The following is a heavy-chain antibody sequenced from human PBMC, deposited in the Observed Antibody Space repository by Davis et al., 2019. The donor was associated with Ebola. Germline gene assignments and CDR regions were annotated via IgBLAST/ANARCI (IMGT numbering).Heavy chain of an antibody. CDR1: GGTFRTSA. V-gene: IGHV1-69*13. CDR3: ARTLEFTSGELYRRYGMDV. Sequence: SVKVSCKASGGTFRTSAISWVRQAPGQGLEWMGGIIPMFGTPNYAQKFHGRVTITAEEFTSTVYMELSSLRSEDTAVDYCARTLEFTSGELYRRYGMDVWGQGTTVSVSS. J-gene: IGHJ6*02. CDR2: IIPMFGTP. D-gene: IGHD3-10*01.